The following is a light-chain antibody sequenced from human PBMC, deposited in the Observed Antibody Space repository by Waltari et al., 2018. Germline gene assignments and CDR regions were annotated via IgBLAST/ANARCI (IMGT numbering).Light chain of an antibody. CDR1: RDDVGVYDY. CDR3: GSYTSSDTWI. V-gene: IGLV2-14*03. CDR2: DVS. J-gene: IGLJ2*01. Sequence: QSALTQPASVSGSPGQSITISCTVTRDDVGVYDYFSWYQHHPGKAPKLIIYDVSDRPSGVSNRFSGSRSANTASLAISGLQAEDEAHYYCGSYTSSDTWIFGGGTKLTVL.